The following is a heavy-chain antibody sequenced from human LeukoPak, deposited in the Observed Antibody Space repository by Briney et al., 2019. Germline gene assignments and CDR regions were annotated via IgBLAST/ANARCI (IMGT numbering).Heavy chain of an antibody. CDR2: ISAYNGNT. J-gene: IGHJ4*02. D-gene: IGHD6-19*01. Sequence: GASVKVSCKASGYTFTSYGISWVRQAPGQGLEWMGWISAYNGNTNYAQKLQGRVTMTTDTSTSTAYMELRSLKSDDTAVYYCARVHGGWYNVFGGLNLNYFDYWGQGTLVTVSS. V-gene: IGHV1-18*01. CDR1: GYTFTSYG. CDR3: ARVHGGWYNVFGGLNLNYFDY.